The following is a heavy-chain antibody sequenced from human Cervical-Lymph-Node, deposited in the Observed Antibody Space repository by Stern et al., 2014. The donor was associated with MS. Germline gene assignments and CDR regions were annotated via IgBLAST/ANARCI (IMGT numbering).Heavy chain of an antibody. CDR3: AKDQQPVVVMSPFQH. D-gene: IGHD3-22*01. V-gene: IGHV3-23*04. CDR2: ISDNAGTT. J-gene: IGHJ1*01. CDR1: GFTFSSYA. Sequence: QLVQSGGGLVQPGGSLRLSCAATGFTFSSYAMNWVRQAPGKGLEWVSVISDNAGTTYYADSVKGRFTISRDNSKNTLYLQMISLRAEDTAVYYCAKDQQPVVVMSPFQHWGQGTLVTVSS.